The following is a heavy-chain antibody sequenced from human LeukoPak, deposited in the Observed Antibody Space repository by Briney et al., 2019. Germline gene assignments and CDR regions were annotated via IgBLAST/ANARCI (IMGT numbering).Heavy chain of an antibody. CDR2: IYYSGST. CDR3: ARHVWLQPFDY. CDR1: GGSMNSYY. V-gene: IGHV4-59*08. Sequence: SETLSLTCSVSGGSMNSYYWSWIRQSPGKGLEWIGYIYYSGSTNYNPSLKSRVTISVDTSKNQFSLKLSSVTAADTAAYYCARHVWLQPFDYWGQGTVVSVSS. J-gene: IGHJ4*02. D-gene: IGHD3-9*01.